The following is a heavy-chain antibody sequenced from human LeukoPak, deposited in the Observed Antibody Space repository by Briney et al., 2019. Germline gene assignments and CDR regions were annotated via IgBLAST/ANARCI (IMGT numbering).Heavy chain of an antibody. CDR1: RVTLSGDA. Sequence: GGSLRLSSAPSRVTLSGDAMSGVREAPGKGLGWGSAISSSGGSTDYADSVKGRFTPSRDNSTNPLYLQMTSLRAEDTAVYHCAKDGEDIVLVVAAPDYWGQGTLVTVSS. CDR2: ISSSGGST. D-gene: IGHD2-15*01. V-gene: IGHV3-23*01. CDR3: AKDGEDIVLVVAAPDY. J-gene: IGHJ4*02.